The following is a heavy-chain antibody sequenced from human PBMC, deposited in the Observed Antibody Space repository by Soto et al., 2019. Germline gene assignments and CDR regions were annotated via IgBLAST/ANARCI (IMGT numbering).Heavy chain of an antibody. D-gene: IGHD3-3*01. CDR2: IYSGGST. V-gene: IGHV3-66*01. J-gene: IGHJ6*03. Sequence: PGGSLRLSCAASGFTVSSNYMSWVRQAPGKGLEWVSVIYSGGSTYYADSVKGRFTISRDNSKNTLYLQMNSLRAEDTAVYYCGRDEVGVVSPPYYYYYMDVWGKGTTVPVSS. CDR1: GFTVSSNY. CDR3: GRDEVGVVSPPYYYYYMDV.